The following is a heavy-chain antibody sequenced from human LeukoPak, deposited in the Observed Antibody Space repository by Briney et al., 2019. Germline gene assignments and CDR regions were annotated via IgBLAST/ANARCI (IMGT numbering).Heavy chain of an antibody. D-gene: IGHD2-8*01. CDR2: INHSGST. J-gene: IGHJ4*02. V-gene: IGHV4-34*01. Sequence: SETLSLTCAVYGGSFSGYYWSWIRQPPGKGLEWIGEINHSGSTYYNPSLKSRVTISVDTSKNQFSLKLSSVTAADTAVYYCASKLMVCAHFDYWGQGTLVTVSS. CDR3: ASKLMVCAHFDY. CDR1: GGSFSGYY.